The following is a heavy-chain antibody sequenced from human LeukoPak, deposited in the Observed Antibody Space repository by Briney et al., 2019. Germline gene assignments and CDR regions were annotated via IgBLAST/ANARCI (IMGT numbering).Heavy chain of an antibody. CDR2: VFYSGRT. CDR3: AREVGDYVGVFDY. J-gene: IGHJ4*02. CDR1: GGSISSYY. V-gene: IGHV4-59*01. Sequence: SETLSLTCTVSGGSISSYYWSWIRQPPGKGLEWIGYVFYSGRTNYNPSLKSRVTISVDMSKNQFSLKLTSVTAADTAVYYCAREVGDYVGVFDYWGQGTLVTVSS. D-gene: IGHD4-17*01.